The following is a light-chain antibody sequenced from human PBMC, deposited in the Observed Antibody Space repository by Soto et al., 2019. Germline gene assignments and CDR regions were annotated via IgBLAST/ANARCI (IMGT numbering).Light chain of an antibody. CDR1: SSDVGGYNY. V-gene: IGLV2-8*01. CDR2: EVS. CDR3: SSYAGSNNI. J-gene: IGLJ1*01. Sequence: QSALTQPPSASGSPVQSVTISCTGTSSDVGGYNYVSWYQQHPGKAPKLMIYEVSKRPSGVPDRFSGSKSGNTASLTVSGLQAEDEADYYWSSYAGSNNIFGNGTKLTVL.